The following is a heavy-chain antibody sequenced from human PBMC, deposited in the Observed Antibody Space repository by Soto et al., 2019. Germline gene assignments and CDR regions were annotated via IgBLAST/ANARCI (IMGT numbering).Heavy chain of an antibody. V-gene: IGHV4-34*01. J-gene: IGHJ4*02. D-gene: IGHD6-13*01. Sequence: QVQLQQWGAGLLKPSETLSLTCAVYGGSFSGYYWSWIRQPPGKGLEWIGEINHSGSTNYNPSLKRRVTISVDTDKNQCALKLSSVTAADTAVYYCARRQLGKYYFDYWGQGTLVTVSS. CDR2: INHSGST. CDR1: GGSFSGYY. CDR3: ARRQLGKYYFDY.